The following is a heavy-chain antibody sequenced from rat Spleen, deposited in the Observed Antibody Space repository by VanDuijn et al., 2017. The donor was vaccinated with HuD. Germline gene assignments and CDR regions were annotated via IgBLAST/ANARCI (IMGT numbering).Heavy chain of an antibody. CDR3: ASRTGNWFAY. V-gene: IGHV5-29*01. D-gene: IGHD5-1*01. CDR2: ISYDGRRT. CDR1: GFTFSDYF. Sequence: EVQLVESDGGLVQPGRSLKLSCTASGFTFSDYFMAWVRQAPTKGLEWVATISYDGRRTYYRDSVKGRFTISRDNAKSTLYLQMDSLRSEETATYYCASRTGNWFAYWGQGTLVTVSS. J-gene: IGHJ3*01.